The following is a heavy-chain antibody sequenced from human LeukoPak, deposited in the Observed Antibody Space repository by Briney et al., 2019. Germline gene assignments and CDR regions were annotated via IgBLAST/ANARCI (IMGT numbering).Heavy chain of an antibody. J-gene: IGHJ4*02. V-gene: IGHV3-30*18. D-gene: IGHD3-10*01. CDR3: AKGYGSGSYSIDY. CDR1: GFTFSSYG. Sequence: GRSLRLSCAASGFTFSSYGMHWVRQAPGKGLEWVAFISYDGSNKYYVDSVKGRFTISRDNFKNTLYLQMNSLSAEDTAVYYCAKGYGSGSYSIDYWGQGTLDTVSS. CDR2: ISYDGSNK.